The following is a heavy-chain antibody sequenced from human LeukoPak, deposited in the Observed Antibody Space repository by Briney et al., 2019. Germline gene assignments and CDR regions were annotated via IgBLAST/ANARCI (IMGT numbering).Heavy chain of an antibody. V-gene: IGHV1-18*01. CDR1: GYIFTDNG. Sequence: ASVKVSSTTSGYIFTDNGISWVRLAPGQGLEWMGWISTYNGNTNYAQKLQGRVTMTTDTSTSTAYMELRSLRSDDTAVYYCARGVATKDNYYYYGMDVWGQGTTATVSS. D-gene: IGHD5-24*01. CDR3: ARGVATKDNYYYYGMDV. CDR2: ISTYNGNT. J-gene: IGHJ6*02.